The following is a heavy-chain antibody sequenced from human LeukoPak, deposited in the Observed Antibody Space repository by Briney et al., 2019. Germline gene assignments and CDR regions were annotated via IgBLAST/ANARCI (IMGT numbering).Heavy chain of an antibody. D-gene: IGHD6-13*01. J-gene: IGHJ4*02. CDR2: IRNDGSNK. CDR1: GFTFSSYG. V-gene: IGHV3-30*02. CDR3: AKDLTGSSWTFDY. Sequence: GGSLRLSCAASGFTFSSYGMHWVRQAPGKGLEWVAFIRNDGSNKYYADSVKGRFTISRDNSKNTLYLQMNSLRAEDAAVYYCAKDLTGSSWTFDYWGQATLVTVSS.